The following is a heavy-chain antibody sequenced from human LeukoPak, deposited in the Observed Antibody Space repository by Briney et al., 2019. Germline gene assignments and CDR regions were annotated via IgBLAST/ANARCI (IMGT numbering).Heavy chain of an antibody. CDR3: ARVAAAGPHPAYAFDI. CDR1: GYTFTSYG. D-gene: IGHD6-13*01. CDR2: INPNSGGT. J-gene: IGHJ3*02. V-gene: IGHV1-2*02. Sequence: EASVKVSCKASGYTFTSYGISWVRQAPGQGLEWMGWINPNSGGTNYAQKFQGRVTMTRDTSISTAYMELSRLRSDDTAVYYCARVAAAGPHPAYAFDIWGQGTMVTVSS.